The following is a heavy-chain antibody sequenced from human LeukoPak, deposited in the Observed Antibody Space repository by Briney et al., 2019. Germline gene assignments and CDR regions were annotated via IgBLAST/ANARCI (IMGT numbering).Heavy chain of an antibody. CDR1: GYTFTSYY. Sequence: ASVKVSCKASGYTFTSYYMHRVRQAPGQGLEWMGIINPSGGSTSYAQKFQGRVTMTRDTSTSTVYMELSSLRSEDTAVYYCARDRYYDSSGYNGMDVWGQGTTVTVSS. V-gene: IGHV1-46*01. D-gene: IGHD3-22*01. CDR2: INPSGGST. CDR3: ARDRYYDSSGYNGMDV. J-gene: IGHJ6*02.